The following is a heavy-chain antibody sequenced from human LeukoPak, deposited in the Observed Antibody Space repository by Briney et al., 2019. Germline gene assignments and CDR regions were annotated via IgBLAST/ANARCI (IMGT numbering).Heavy chain of an antibody. V-gene: IGHV4-39*01. Sequence: SETLSLTCTVSGGSISSSSYYWGWIRQPPGKGLEGIGSIYYSGSTYYNPSLKSRVTLCVNTSKNQFSLKLSSVTAADTAVYYCARSRTGTTRFLDYWGQGTLVTVSS. CDR3: ARSRTGTTRFLDY. D-gene: IGHD1-1*01. CDR2: IYYSGST. CDR1: GGSISSSSYY. J-gene: IGHJ4*02.